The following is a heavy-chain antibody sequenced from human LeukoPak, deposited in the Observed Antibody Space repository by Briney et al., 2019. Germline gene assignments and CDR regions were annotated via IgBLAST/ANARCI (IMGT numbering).Heavy chain of an antibody. J-gene: IGHJ4*02. CDR2: INYSGST. D-gene: IGHD3-22*01. V-gene: IGHV4-59*01. Sequence: PSETLSLTCTVSGGSISSYYWNWIRQPPGKGLEWIGYINYSGSTNYNPSLKSRVTISVDTSKNQFSLKLSSVTAADTAVYYCAKYYYDTSGLIYLDYWGQGTLVTVSS. CDR3: AKYYYDTSGLIYLDY. CDR1: GGSISSYY.